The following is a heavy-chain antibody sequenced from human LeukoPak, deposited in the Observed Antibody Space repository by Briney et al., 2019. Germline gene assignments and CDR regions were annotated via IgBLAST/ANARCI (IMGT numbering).Heavy chain of an antibody. CDR2: IIPIFGIA. V-gene: IGHV1-69*04. J-gene: IGHJ3*02. D-gene: IGHD3-16*01. CDR3: ARGWGSGAFDI. Sequence: SVKVSCKASGGTFSSYAISWVRQAPGQGLEWMGRIIPIFGIANNAQKFQGRVTITANKSTSTAYMELSSLRSEDTAVYYCARGWGSGAFDIWGQGTMVTVSS. CDR1: GGTFSSYA.